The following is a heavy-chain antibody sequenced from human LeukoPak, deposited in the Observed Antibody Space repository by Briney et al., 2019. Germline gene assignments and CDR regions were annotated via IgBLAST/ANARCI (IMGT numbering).Heavy chain of an antibody. CDR1: GYTFTSYG. CDR3: ARDALFLGYCSSTSCYSWFDP. CDR2: ISAYNRNT. V-gene: IGHV1-18*01. D-gene: IGHD2-2*01. Sequence: ASVKVSCKASGYTFTSYGISRVRQAPGQGLEWMGWISAYNRNTNYAQKLQGRVTMTTDTSTSTAYMELRSLRSDDTAVYYCARDALFLGYCSSTSCYSWFDPWGQGTLVTVSS. J-gene: IGHJ5*02.